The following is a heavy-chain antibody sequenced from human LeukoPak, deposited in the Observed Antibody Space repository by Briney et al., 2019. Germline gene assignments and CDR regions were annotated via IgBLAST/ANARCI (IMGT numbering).Heavy chain of an antibody. J-gene: IGHJ6*02. CDR1: GFTFKNYG. CDR3: ARTMSSYNWNCGLYYGLDV. V-gene: IGHV3-30-3*01. CDR2: ISYNGFSK. D-gene: IGHD1-7*01. Sequence: PGGSLRLSCAVSGFTFKNYGMHWARQTPGQGLEWVAVISYNGFSKYYADSGKGRLTISRDDSKNMVYLQMNSLRDEDTAIYYCARTMSSYNWNCGLYYGLDVWGQGTTVTVSS.